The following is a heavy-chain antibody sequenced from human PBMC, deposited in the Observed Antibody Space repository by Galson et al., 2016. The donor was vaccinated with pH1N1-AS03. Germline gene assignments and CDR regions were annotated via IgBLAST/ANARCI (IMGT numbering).Heavy chain of an antibody. CDR3: ARGHYSSSFYWFDP. Sequence: CAISGDSVSSNSAAWNWIRQSPSRGLEWLGRTYYRSKWYNDYAVSVKSRITINPDTSKNQFSLQLNSVTPEDTAVYYCARGHYSSSFYWFDPRGQGTLVTVSS. CDR2: TYYRSKWYN. CDR1: GDSVSSNSAA. V-gene: IGHV6-1*01. D-gene: IGHD6-6*01. J-gene: IGHJ5*02.